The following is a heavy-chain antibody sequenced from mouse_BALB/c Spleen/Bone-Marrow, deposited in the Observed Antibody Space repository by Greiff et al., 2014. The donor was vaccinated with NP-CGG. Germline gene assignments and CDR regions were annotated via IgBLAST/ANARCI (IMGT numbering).Heavy chain of an antibody. V-gene: IGHV1-18*01. J-gene: IGHJ4*01. D-gene: IGHD1-1*01. CDR1: GYTFTEYT. CDR2: INPNNGGT. CDR3: ARRGGSSYAMDY. Sequence: VQLKESGPELVKPGASVKISCKTSGYTFTEYTMHWVKQSHGKGLEWIGGINPNNGGTSYNQKFKGKATLTVDKSSSTAYMELRSLTSEDSAVYYCARRGGSSYAMDYWGQGTSGTVSS.